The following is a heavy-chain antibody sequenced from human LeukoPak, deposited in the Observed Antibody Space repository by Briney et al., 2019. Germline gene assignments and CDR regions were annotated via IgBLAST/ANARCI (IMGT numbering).Heavy chain of an antibody. V-gene: IGHV4-34*01. CDR1: GGSFSGYY. D-gene: IGHD3-3*01. J-gene: IGHJ4*02. CDR2: INHSGST. CDR3: ARAANYDFWSGSQKGYFDY. Sequence: PSETLSLTCAVYGGSFSGYYWSWIRQPPGKGLEWNGEINHSGSTNYNPSLKSRVTISVDTSKNQFSLKLSSVTAADTAVYYCARAANYDFWSGSQKGYFDYWGQGTLVTVSS.